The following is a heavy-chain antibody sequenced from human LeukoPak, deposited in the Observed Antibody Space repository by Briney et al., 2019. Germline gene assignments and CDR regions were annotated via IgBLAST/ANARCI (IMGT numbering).Heavy chain of an antibody. Sequence: GRPLRLSCGACGFTFCSLAMLWARPAPDKALVWVADISYEGSNKYYADSVKGRLTISRDNSKNTLYLQMNSMRAEDTAVYYCARDLFFVGERYFDWSGNYYAMDDWGKGTTVTVSS. CDR2: ISYEGSNK. J-gene: IGHJ6*04. V-gene: IGHV3-30-3*01. D-gene: IGHD3-9*01. CDR3: ARDLFFVGERYFDWSGNYYAMDD. CDR1: GFTFCSLA.